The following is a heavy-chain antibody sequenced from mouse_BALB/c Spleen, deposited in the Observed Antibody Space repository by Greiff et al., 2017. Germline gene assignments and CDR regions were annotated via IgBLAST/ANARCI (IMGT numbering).Heavy chain of an antibody. V-gene: IGHV14-1*02. Sequence: VQLQQSGAELVRPGALVKLSCKASGFNIKDYYMHWVKQRPEQGLEWIGWIDPENGNTIYDPKFQGKASITADTSSNTAYLQLSSLTSEDTAVYYCARWGTATSYWGQGTLVTVSA. D-gene: IGHD1-2*01. CDR3: ARWGTATSY. CDR2: IDPENGNT. J-gene: IGHJ3*01. CDR1: GFNIKDYY.